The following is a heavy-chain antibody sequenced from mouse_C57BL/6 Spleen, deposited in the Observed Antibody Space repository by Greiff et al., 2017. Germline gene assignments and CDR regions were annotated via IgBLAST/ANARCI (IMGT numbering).Heavy chain of an antibody. CDR1: GYTFTSYW. J-gene: IGHJ3*01. D-gene: IGHD2-4*01. Sequence: QVQLQQPGAELVKPGASVKLSCKASGYTFTSYWMQWVKQRPGQGLEWIGEIDPSDSYTNYNQKFKGKATLTVDTSSSTAYMELSSLTSEDSAVYYGASGGLYDYGRPAWFAYWGQGTLVTVSA. CDR2: IDPSDSYT. CDR3: ASGGLYDYGRPAWFAY. V-gene: IGHV1-50*01.